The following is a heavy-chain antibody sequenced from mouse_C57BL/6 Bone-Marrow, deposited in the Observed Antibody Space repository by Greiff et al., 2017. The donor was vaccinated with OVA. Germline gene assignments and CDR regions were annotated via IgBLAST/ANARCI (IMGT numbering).Heavy chain of an antibody. CDR2: IDPSDSYT. Sequence: QVQLQQPGAELVKPGASVKLSCKASGYTFTSYWMQWVKQRPGPGLEWIGEIDPSDSYTNYNQKFKGKATLTVDTSSSTAYMQLISLTSEDSAVYYCARSGVLRPDYWGQGTTLTVSS. CDR1: GYTFTSYW. J-gene: IGHJ2*01. V-gene: IGHV1-50*01. D-gene: IGHD1-1*01. CDR3: ARSGVLRPDY.